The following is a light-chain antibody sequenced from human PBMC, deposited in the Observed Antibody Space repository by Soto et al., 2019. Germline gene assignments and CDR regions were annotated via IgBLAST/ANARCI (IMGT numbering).Light chain of an antibody. CDR2: KAS. Sequence: DIQMTQSPSTLSASVGDRVTITCRASQSISSWLAWYQQKPGKAPKLLIYKASSLESGVPSRFSGSGSGTEFTLTISSLQPDDFATYYCQHQRMFGQGTKVDIK. J-gene: IGKJ1*01. V-gene: IGKV1-5*03. CDR3: QHQRM. CDR1: QSISSW.